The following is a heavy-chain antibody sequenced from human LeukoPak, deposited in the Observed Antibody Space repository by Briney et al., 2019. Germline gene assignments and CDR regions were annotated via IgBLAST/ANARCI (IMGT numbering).Heavy chain of an antibody. CDR1: GGTFSSYA. CDR3: ARPVGYGDYPYYFDY. V-gene: IGHV1-69*04. J-gene: IGHJ4*02. CDR2: IIPILGIA. D-gene: IGHD4-17*01. Sequence: GASVKVSCKASGGTFSSYAINWVRQAPGQGLEWMGRIIPILGIANYAQKFQGRVTITADKSASTAYMELSSLRSEDTAVYYCARPVGYGDYPYYFDYWGQGTLVTVSS.